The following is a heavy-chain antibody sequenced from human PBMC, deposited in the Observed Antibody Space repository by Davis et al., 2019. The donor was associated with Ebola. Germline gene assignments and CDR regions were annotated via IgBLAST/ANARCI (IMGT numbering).Heavy chain of an antibody. Sequence: GESLKISCTGSGFTFSSYAMNWVRQAPGKGLEWVANIKQDGSEKYYVDSVKGRFTISRDNAKNSLYLQMNSLRAEDTAVYYCAKRKSGSYSEGYFDYWGQGTLVTVSS. D-gene: IGHD1-26*01. CDR2: IKQDGSEK. V-gene: IGHV3-7*01. CDR1: GFTFSSYA. J-gene: IGHJ4*02. CDR3: AKRKSGSYSEGYFDY.